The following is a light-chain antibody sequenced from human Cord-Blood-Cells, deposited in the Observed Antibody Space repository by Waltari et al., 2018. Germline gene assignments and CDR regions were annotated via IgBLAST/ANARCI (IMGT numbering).Light chain of an antibody. CDR3: QQRSNGPPLT. CDR2: DAS. CDR1: QSVSSY. V-gene: IGKV3-11*01. Sequence: EIVLTQSPATLSLSPGERATLSCRASQSVSSYLAWYQQKPGQAPRLLISDASNRATGIPARFSSSGSGTDFTRTISSREPEDFAFYYCQQRSNGPPLTFGGGTKVEIK. J-gene: IGKJ4*01.